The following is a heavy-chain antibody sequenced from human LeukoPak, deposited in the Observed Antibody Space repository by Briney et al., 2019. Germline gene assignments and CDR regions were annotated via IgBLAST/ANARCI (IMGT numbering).Heavy chain of an antibody. D-gene: IGHD3-10*01. CDR3: ARIKYYYGSGSYT. V-gene: IGHV4-34*01. CDR2: IDHSGST. J-gene: IGHJ5*02. CDR1: GGSFSGYY. Sequence: PSETLPLTCAVYGGSFSGYYWSWIRQPPGKGLEWIGEIDHSGSTNYNPSLKSRVTMSVDTSKNQFSLKLSSVTAADTAVYYCARIKYYYGSGSYTWGQGTLVTVSS.